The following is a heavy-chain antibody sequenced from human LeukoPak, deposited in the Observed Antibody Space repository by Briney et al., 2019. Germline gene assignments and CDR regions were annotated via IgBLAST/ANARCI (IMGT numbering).Heavy chain of an antibody. V-gene: IGHV4-30-4*08. CDR3: ARDSTGGGSGVDY. CDR2: IYYSGST. D-gene: IGHD3-10*01. J-gene: IGHJ4*02. CDR1: GGSISSGDYY. Sequence: MSSQTLSLTCTVSGGSISSGDYYWSWIRQPPGKGLEWIGYIYYSGSTYYNPSLKIRVTISVDTSKNQFSLKLSSVTAADTAVYYCARDSTGGGSGVDYWGQGTLVIVSS.